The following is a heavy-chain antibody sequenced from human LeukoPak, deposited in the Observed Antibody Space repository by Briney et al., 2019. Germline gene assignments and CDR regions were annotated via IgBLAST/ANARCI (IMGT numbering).Heavy chain of an antibody. D-gene: IGHD3-22*01. CDR2: ISYDGSNK. J-gene: IGHJ4*02. CDR1: GFTFSNYG. Sequence: SGGSLRLSCAASGFTFSNYGMHWVCQAPGKGLEWVVVISYDGSNKYYADSVKGRFTISRDNSKNTLYLQMNSLRAEDTAAYYCAKGTYDSRGHFDYWGQGTLVSVSS. CDR3: AKGTYDSRGHFDY. V-gene: IGHV3-30*18.